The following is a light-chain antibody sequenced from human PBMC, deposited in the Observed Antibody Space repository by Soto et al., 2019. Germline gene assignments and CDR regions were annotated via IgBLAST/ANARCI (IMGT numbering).Light chain of an antibody. Sequence: ALTQPPSASGSPGQSVTISCTGTSSDIGAYNYVSWYQRRPGTAPKLIIYEVSQRPSGVPDRFSGSKSGYTASLTVSGLQADDEADYYCCSYAGTTILFGGGTKLTVL. CDR3: CSYAGTTIL. CDR2: EVS. CDR1: SSDIGAYNY. V-gene: IGLV2-8*01. J-gene: IGLJ2*01.